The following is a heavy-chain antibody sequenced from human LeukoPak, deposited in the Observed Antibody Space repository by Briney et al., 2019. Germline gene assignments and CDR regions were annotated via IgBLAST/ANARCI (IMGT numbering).Heavy chain of an antibody. D-gene: IGHD3-10*01. J-gene: IGHJ5*02. CDR2: MNPQSGDT. CDR3: ARVPRRGDQFDP. V-gene: IGHV1-8*02. CDR1: GYTFTSYG. Sequence: ASVKVSCKASGYTFTSYGFSWLRQATGQGLEWMGWMNPQSGDTDYAQKFQGRVTMTRSPSITTAYMELTSLTYEDTAVYYCARVPRRGDQFDPWGQGTLVTVSS.